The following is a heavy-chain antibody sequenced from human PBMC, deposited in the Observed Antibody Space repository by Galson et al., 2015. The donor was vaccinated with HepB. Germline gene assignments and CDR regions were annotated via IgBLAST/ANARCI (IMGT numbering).Heavy chain of an antibody. CDR2: TYYRSKWYN. D-gene: IGHD2-2*01. V-gene: IGHV6-1*01. CDR3: ARSGPAAPKINWFDP. J-gene: IGHJ5*02. CDR1: GDSVSSNSAA. Sequence: CAISGDSVSSNSAAWNWIRQSSSRGLEWLGRTYYRSKWYNDYAVSVKSRITINPDTSKNQFSLQLNSVTPEDTAVYYCARSGPAAPKINWFDPWGQGTLVTVSS.